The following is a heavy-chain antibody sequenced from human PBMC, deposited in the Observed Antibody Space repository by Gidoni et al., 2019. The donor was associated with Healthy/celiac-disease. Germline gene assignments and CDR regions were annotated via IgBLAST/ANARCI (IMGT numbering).Heavy chain of an antibody. CDR3: ARDFAVEMAIRD. CDR1: GGSISSYY. V-gene: IGHV4-59*01. D-gene: IGHD2-21*01. CDR2: IYYSGST. Sequence: QVQLQESGPGLVKPSETLSLTCTVSGGSISSYYWSWIRQPPGKGLEWIGYIYYSGSTNYNPSLKSRVTISVDTSKNQFSLKLSSVTAADTAVYYCARDFAVEMAIRDWGQGTLVTVSS. J-gene: IGHJ4*02.